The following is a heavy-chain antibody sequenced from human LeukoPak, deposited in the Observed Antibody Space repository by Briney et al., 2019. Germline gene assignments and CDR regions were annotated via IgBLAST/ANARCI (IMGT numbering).Heavy chain of an antibody. J-gene: IGHJ3*02. D-gene: IGHD3-22*01. Sequence: SVKVSCKASGGTFSSYAISWVRQAPGQGLEWMGGIIPIFGTANYAQKFQGRVTITADESTSIAYMELSSLRSEDTAVYYCARAEREYYYDSSGYYYGAFDIWGQGTMVTVSS. CDR1: GGTFSSYA. CDR2: IIPIFGTA. V-gene: IGHV1-69*13. CDR3: ARAEREYYYDSSGYYYGAFDI.